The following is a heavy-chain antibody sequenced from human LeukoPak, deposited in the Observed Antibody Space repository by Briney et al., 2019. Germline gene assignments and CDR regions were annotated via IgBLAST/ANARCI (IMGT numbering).Heavy chain of an antibody. D-gene: IGHD3-3*01. J-gene: IGHJ4*02. V-gene: IGHV4-59*01. Sequence: ETSETLSLTCTVSGGSISIYYWSWTRQPPGKGLEWLGYVYYSVSTTSNPSLKSRVTISVDTSKNQFSLKLTSVTAADTAVYYCARGVPEYYDFWSGYFYYFDYWGQGTLVTVSS. CDR1: GGSISIYY. CDR3: ARGVPEYYDFWSGYFYYFDY. CDR2: VYYSVST.